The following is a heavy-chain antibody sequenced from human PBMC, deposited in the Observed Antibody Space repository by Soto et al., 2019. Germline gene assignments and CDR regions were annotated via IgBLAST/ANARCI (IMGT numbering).Heavy chain of an antibody. CDR2: INPNSGGT. V-gene: IGHV1-2*02. Sequence: ASVKVSCKASGYTFTGYYMHWVRQAPGQGLEWMGWINPNSGGTNYAQKFQGRVTMTRDTSISTAYMELSRLRSDDTAVYYCAVLNYDFWSGFLVPGNMDVLGQGTTVTVSS. D-gene: IGHD3-3*01. J-gene: IGHJ6*02. CDR3: AVLNYDFWSGFLVPGNMDV. CDR1: GYTFTGYY.